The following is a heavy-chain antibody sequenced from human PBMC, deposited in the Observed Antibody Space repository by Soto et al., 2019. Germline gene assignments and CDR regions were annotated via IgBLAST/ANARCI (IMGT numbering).Heavy chain of an antibody. V-gene: IGHV4-31*03. D-gene: IGHD2-21*01. CDR3: ARDVWPYYFDY. CDR2: IYYSGST. Sequence: QVQLQESGPGLVKSSQTLSLTCTVSGGSISSGGYHWNWIRQHPGKGLEWIGNIYYSGSTYYNPSRNSRVTISIDTSQNQFSRKLSSVTAADTAVYYCARDVWPYYFDYWGQGTLVTVSS. J-gene: IGHJ4*02. CDR1: GGSISSGGYH.